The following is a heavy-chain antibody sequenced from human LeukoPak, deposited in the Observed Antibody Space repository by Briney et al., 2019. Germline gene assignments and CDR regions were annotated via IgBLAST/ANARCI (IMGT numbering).Heavy chain of an antibody. Sequence: SETLSLTCTVSGGSISSYYWSWIRQPPGKGLEWIGYIYYSGSTNYNPSLKSRVTISVDTSKNQFSLKLSSVTAADTAVYYCARAHKVLRFLEWSWYFDLWGRGTLVTVSS. D-gene: IGHD3-3*01. CDR3: ARAHKVLRFLEWSWYFDL. V-gene: IGHV4-59*01. J-gene: IGHJ2*01. CDR2: IYYSGST. CDR1: GGSISSYY.